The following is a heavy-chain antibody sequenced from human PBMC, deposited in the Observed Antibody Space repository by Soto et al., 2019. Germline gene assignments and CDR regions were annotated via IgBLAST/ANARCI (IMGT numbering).Heavy chain of an antibody. Sequence: QVQLVESGGGLVKPGGSLRLSCAASGFTFSDYYMSLIRQAPGKGLEWVSYISRRSSTIFYADSVKGRFTVSRDNVKNSLYLQMNSRRAEDTAVYYCASGTNGAFFVYWCQGILVTVSS. CDR1: GFTFSDYY. D-gene: IGHD2-8*01. CDR2: ISRRSSTI. J-gene: IGHJ4*02. CDR3: ASGTNGAFFVY. V-gene: IGHV3-11*01.